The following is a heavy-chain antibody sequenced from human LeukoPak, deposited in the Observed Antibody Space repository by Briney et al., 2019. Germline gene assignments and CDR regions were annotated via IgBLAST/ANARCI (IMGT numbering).Heavy chain of an antibody. Sequence: GGALRPSLAAPGFPFSSFAMCWVRPGPGKGGGWGSTIVCSGGSTYYADSVKGRFTISRDNSKNTLYLQMNSLRAEDTAVYYCAKLMITFGGVIGKTMEAAWGQGTLVTVSS. D-gene: IGHD3-16*02. J-gene: IGHJ5*02. V-gene: IGHV3-23*01. CDR2: IVCSGGST. CDR1: GFPFSSFA. CDR3: AKLMITFGGVIGKTMEAA.